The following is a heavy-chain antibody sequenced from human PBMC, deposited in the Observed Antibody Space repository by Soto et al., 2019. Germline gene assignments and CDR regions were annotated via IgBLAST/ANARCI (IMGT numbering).Heavy chain of an antibody. J-gene: IGHJ1*01. Sequence: WGSMGISCATCGLSFCDTGVGWLREAPGKGLEWVAHISQDGSQTLYVDSVKGRFTISRDNAESSLFLQMNSLRADDTAVYHCVSWGYIVVSNDWGQGVLGTVSS. CDR1: GLSFCDTG. D-gene: IGHD2-8*02. CDR3: VSWGYIVVSND. V-gene: IGHV3-7*01. CDR2: ISQDGSQT.